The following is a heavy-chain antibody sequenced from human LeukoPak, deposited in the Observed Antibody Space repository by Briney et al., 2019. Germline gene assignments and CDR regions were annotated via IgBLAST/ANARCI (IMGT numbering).Heavy chain of an antibody. CDR2: VSAANNP. Sequence: GASVKVSCKPSGYIFTPHHIHWMRQAPGQGLELLGWVSAANNPEYSQKFQGRVVITRDASATTSYLELSSLRSEDTAVYYCAMSVEMPPIPSFDYWGQGTLVTVSS. CDR1: GYIFTPHH. J-gene: IGHJ4*02. D-gene: IGHD5-24*01. CDR3: AMSVEMPPIPSFDY. V-gene: IGHV1-3*01.